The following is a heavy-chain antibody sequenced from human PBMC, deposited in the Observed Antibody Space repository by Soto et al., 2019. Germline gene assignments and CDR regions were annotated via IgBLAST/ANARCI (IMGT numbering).Heavy chain of an antibody. Sequence: QVQLVQSGAEVKTPGSSVKVSCKASEGTFSSYAISWVRQAPGQGLEWMGGIIPIVGTANYAQKFQGRVTITADESTSTAYMELSSLRSEDTAVYYGARALPPPSRIAAAGFDPWGQGTLVAVAT. CDR1: EGTFSSYA. CDR3: ARALPPPSRIAAAGFDP. CDR2: IIPIVGTA. J-gene: IGHJ5*02. V-gene: IGHV1-69*01. D-gene: IGHD6-13*01.